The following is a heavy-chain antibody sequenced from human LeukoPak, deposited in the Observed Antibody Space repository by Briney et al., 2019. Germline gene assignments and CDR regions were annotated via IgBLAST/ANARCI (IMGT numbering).Heavy chain of an antibody. CDR3: ARGPGSATAEAFDI. J-gene: IGHJ3*02. D-gene: IGHD6-25*01. V-gene: IGHV4-4*07. Sequence: SETLSLTCTISGDSIINYYWTWIRQPAGKGLEWIGRIYSSGVTNYNPSLKSRVTLSVDTSKNHLSLEMNSVTAADTAVYYCARGPGSATAEAFDIWGQGIMVTVSS. CDR1: GDSIINYY. CDR2: IYSSGVT.